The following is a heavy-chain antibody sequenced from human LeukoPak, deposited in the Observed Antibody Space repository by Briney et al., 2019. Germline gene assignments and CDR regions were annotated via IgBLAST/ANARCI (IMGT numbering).Heavy chain of an antibody. Sequence: SETLSLTCTVSGRSISSGGYYWSWIRQHPGKGLEWIGYIYYSGSIYYSPSLKSRVTMSVDTSKNQFSLNLSSVTAADTAVYYCARYLGGDRDFDYWGQGTLVTVSS. V-gene: IGHV4-31*03. D-gene: IGHD2-15*01. CDR1: GRSISSGGYY. J-gene: IGHJ4*02. CDR3: ARYLGGDRDFDY. CDR2: IYYSGSI.